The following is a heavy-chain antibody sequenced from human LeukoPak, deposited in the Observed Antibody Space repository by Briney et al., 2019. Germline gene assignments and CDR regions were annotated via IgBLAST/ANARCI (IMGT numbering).Heavy chain of an antibody. J-gene: IGHJ3*02. D-gene: IGHD2-15*01. V-gene: IGHV3-7*03. CDR1: GFTFSSYW. Sequence: GGSLRLSCAASGFTFSSYWMSWVRQAPGKGLEWVANIKQDGSEKYYVDSVKGRFTISRDNSKNTLYLQMNSLRAEDTAVYYCAKDMMDIVVVVAAEDAFDIWGQGTMVTVSS. CDR3: AKDMMDIVVVVAAEDAFDI. CDR2: IKQDGSEK.